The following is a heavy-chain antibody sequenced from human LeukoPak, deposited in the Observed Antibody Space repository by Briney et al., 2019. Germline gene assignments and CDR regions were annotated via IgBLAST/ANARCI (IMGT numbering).Heavy chain of an antibody. J-gene: IGHJ6*02. CDR3: ARDMRGMDV. Sequence: SETLSLTCTVSGGSISSYYWSWIRQPPGKGLEWIGYIYYSGSTNYNPSLKSRVTISVDTSKNQFSLKLSSVTAADTAVYYCARDMRGMDVWGQGTTVTVSS. D-gene: IGHD2-2*01. CDR1: GGSISSYY. CDR2: IYYSGST. V-gene: IGHV4-59*01.